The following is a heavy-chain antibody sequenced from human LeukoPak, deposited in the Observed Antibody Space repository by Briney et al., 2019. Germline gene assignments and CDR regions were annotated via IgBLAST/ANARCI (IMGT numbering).Heavy chain of an antibody. CDR2: LYSGGRT. J-gene: IGHJ6*02. CDR1: GFTFSSKD. CDR3: ASLYSYGMDV. Sequence: GGSLRLSCAASGFTFSSKDMNWVRQAPGKGLEWVSVLYSGGRTYYADSVKGRFTISRDNSKNTLYLQMNSLRAEDTAVYYCASLYSYGMDVWGQGTTVTVSS. V-gene: IGHV3-53*01. D-gene: IGHD2-2*02.